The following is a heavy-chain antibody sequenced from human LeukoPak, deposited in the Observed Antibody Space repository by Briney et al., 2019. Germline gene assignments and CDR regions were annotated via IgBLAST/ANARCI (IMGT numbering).Heavy chain of an antibody. CDR3: ARTGLGDGYNRFDY. Sequence: SETLSLTCTVSGGSISSYYWSWIRQPPGKGLEWIGYIYYSGSTNYNPSLKSRVTISVDTSKNQFSLKLSSVTAADTAVYYCARTGLGDGYNRFDYWGQGTLVTVSS. D-gene: IGHD5-24*01. V-gene: IGHV4-59*01. CDR2: IYYSGST. J-gene: IGHJ4*02. CDR1: GGSISSYY.